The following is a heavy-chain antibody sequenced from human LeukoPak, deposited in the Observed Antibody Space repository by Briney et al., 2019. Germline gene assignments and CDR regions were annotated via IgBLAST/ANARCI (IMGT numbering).Heavy chain of an antibody. V-gene: IGHV3-11*04. CDR3: ARRAMGATSFDY. D-gene: IGHD1-26*01. CDR1: GFTFSDYY. Sequence: GGSLRLSCAASGFTFSDYYMTWVRQAPGKGLEWVSYISSSSNTVYYADSVKGRLTVSRDNANNSLYVQMTNLRAEDTAVYYCARRAMGATSFDYWGQGTLVTVSS. CDR2: ISSSSNTV. J-gene: IGHJ4*02.